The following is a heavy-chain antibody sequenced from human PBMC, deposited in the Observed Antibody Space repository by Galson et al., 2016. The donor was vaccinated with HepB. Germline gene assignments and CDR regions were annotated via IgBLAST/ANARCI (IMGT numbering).Heavy chain of an antibody. Sequence: SLRLSCAASGFLLSDHYIDWVRRAPGKGLEWVGRSGAKGYSRTELYAASVRGRFSVSRDDSTNSVYLQMNSLKTEDTALYYCTRSIVPTGMDVWGQGTTVIVSS. D-gene: IGHD5-12*01. CDR3: TRSIVPTGMDV. J-gene: IGHJ6*02. CDR1: GFLLSDHY. CDR2: SGAKGYSRTE. V-gene: IGHV3-72*01.